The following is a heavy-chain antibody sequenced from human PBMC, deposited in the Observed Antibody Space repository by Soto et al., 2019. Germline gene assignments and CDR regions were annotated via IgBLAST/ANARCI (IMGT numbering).Heavy chain of an antibody. CDR1: GGSISSGGYY. V-gene: IGHV4-31*02. CDR2: IYYSGST. CDR3: AREGAVAGTYYYYGMDV. D-gene: IGHD6-19*01. J-gene: IGHJ6*02. Sequence: PSATLSLTCTVSGGSISSGGYYWSWIRQHPGKGLEWIGYIYYSGSTYYNPSLKSRVTISVYTSKNQFSLKLSSVTAADTAVYYCAREGAVAGTYYYYGMDVWGQGTTVTVSS.